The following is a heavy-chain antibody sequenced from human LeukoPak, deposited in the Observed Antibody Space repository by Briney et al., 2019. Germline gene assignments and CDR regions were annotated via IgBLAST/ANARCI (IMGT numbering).Heavy chain of an antibody. V-gene: IGHV6-1*01. CDR3: AGAHDLGGWFDS. CDR2: TYFRSKWYN. Sequence: SQTLSLTCAISGDSFSSNSAAWNWIRQSPSRGLEWLGRTYFRSKWYNEYAESVKSRITITPDTSKNQFSLQMNSVTPEDTAVYYCAGAHDLGGWFDSWGQGTLVAVSS. CDR1: GDSFSSNSAA. D-gene: IGHD3-10*01. J-gene: IGHJ5*01.